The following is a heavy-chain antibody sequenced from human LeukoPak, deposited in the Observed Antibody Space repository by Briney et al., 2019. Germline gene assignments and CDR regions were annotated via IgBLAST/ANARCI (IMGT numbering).Heavy chain of an antibody. J-gene: IGHJ6*03. CDR1: GFTFSSYG. D-gene: IGHD3-10*01. Sequence: GGSLRLSCAASGFTFSSYGMHWVRQAPGKGLEWVAFIRYDGGNKYYADSAKGRFTISRDNSKNTLYLQMNSLRAEDTAVYYCAKDYYGSGTHLYYYYYYMDVWGKGTTVTISS. CDR3: AKDYYGSGTHLYYYYYYMDV. CDR2: IRYDGGNK. V-gene: IGHV3-30*02.